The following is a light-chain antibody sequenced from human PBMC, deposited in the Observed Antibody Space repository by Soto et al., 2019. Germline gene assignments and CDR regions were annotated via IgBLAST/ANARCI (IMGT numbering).Light chain of an antibody. V-gene: IGKV3-11*01. Sequence: EIVLTQSPGTLSLSPGEIATLSCRASQSVSSYLAWYQHKPGQSPRLLIYEASRRATGIPARFSGSGSGTDFTLTISSLEPEDFAVYYCQHRNNWPGFGQGTRLEIK. J-gene: IGKJ5*01. CDR1: QSVSSY. CDR2: EAS. CDR3: QHRNNWPG.